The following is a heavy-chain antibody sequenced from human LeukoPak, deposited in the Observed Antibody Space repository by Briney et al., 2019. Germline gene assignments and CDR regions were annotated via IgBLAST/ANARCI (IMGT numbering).Heavy chain of an antibody. J-gene: IGHJ4*02. CDR3: AREGSSSWPFDY. V-gene: IGHV1-2*02. CDR2: INPNSGGT. CDR1: GYTFTGYY. Sequence: SVKVSCKASGYTFTGYYMHWVRQAPGQGLEWMGWINPNSGGTNYAQKFQGRVTMTRDTSISTAYMELSRLRSDNTAVYYCAREGSSSWPFDYWGQGTLVTVSS. D-gene: IGHD6-13*01.